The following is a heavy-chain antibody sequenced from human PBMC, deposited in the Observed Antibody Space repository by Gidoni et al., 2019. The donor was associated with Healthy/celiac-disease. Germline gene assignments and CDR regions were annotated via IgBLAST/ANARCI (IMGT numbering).Heavy chain of an antibody. CDR2: IRSKANSYAT. J-gene: IGHJ3*02. V-gene: IGHV3-73*01. Sequence: EVQLVESGGGLVQPGGSLKLSCAASGFTFSGSAMHWVRQASGKGLEWVGRIRSKANSYATAYAASVKGRFTISRDDSKNTAYLQMNSLKTEDTAVYYCTRHGEDYNDAFDIWGQGTMVTVSS. CDR1: GFTFSGSA. CDR3: TRHGEDYNDAFDI. D-gene: IGHD4-4*01.